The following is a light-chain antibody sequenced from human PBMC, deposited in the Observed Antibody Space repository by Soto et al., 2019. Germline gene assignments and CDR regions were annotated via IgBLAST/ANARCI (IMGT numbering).Light chain of an antibody. Sequence: ETVLAQYQPTLCASRLDRRTLXCRASQSVSSNLAWYQQKPGQAPRLLIYGASTRATGIPARFSGSGSGTEFTLTISSLQSEDFAVYYCQQYNNWLLFGQGTRLEIK. CDR3: QQYNNWLL. J-gene: IGKJ5*01. V-gene: IGKV3-15*01. CDR1: QSVSSN. CDR2: GAS.